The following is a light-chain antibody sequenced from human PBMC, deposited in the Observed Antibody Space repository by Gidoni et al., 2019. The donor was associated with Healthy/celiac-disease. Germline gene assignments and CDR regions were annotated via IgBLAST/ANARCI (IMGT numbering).Light chain of an antibody. Sequence: SYVLTQPPSVSXXXGKTARITCGGNNIGSKSVHWYQQKPGQAPVLLVYDDSVRPSGIPERFSGSNSGNTATLTXSRVEAGDEADYYCQVWDSSSDHVVFGGGXKLTVL. V-gene: IGLV3-21*03. CDR2: DDS. J-gene: IGLJ2*01. CDR1: NIGSKS. CDR3: QVWDSSSDHVV.